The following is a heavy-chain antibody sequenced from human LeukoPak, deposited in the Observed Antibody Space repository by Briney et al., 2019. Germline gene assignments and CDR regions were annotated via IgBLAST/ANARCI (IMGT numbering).Heavy chain of an antibody. V-gene: IGHV3-74*01. CDR3: AREGPSVTTSLDY. Sequence: PGRSLRLSCTASGFTFSTSWMHWVRQGPGKGLVWVSRINSDGSSTSYADSVKGRFTISRDNAKNTLYLQMNSLRAEDTAVYYCAREGPSVTTSLDYWGQGTLVTVSS. CDR1: GFTFSTSW. CDR2: INSDGSST. D-gene: IGHD4-17*01. J-gene: IGHJ4*02.